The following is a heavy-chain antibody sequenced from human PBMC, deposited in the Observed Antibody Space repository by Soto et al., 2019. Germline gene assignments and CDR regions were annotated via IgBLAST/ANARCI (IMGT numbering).Heavy chain of an antibody. D-gene: IGHD1-26*01. Sequence: GGSLRLSCAASGFTFSSYAMSWVRQAPGKGLEWVSAISGSGGSTYYADSVKGRFTISRDNSKNTLYLQMNSLRAEDTAIYYCAKDLAPYIVGATDWGQGTLVTVSS. CDR1: GFTFSSYA. V-gene: IGHV3-23*01. CDR2: ISGSGGST. CDR3: AKDLAPYIVGATD. J-gene: IGHJ4*02.